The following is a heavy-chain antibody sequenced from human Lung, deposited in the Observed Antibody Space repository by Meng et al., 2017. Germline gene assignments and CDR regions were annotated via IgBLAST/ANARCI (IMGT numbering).Heavy chain of an antibody. V-gene: IGHV3-48*03. CDR1: GFTFRNSE. CDR2: IDESGTTR. J-gene: IGHJ5*02. D-gene: IGHD6-19*01. Sequence: GESLKISCLTSGFTFRNSEFNWVRQAPGKGLEWVSYIDESGTTRYYADSVRGRFTITRDNAENSVFLQMHSLRGEDTAVYYCVKAATVAGHHWGQGTMVTVSS. CDR3: VKAATVAGHH.